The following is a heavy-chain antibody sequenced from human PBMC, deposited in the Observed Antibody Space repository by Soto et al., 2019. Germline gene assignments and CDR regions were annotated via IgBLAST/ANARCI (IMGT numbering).Heavy chain of an antibody. Sequence: QVQLVESGGGVVQPGRSLRLSCAASGFTFSSYAMHWVRQAPGKGLEWVAVISYDGSNKYYADSVKGRFTISRDNSKNTLYLQMNSLRAEDTALYYCARGEKNWGQGTLVTVSS. V-gene: IGHV3-30-3*01. CDR3: ARGEKN. CDR1: GFTFSSYA. J-gene: IGHJ4*02. CDR2: ISYDGSNK.